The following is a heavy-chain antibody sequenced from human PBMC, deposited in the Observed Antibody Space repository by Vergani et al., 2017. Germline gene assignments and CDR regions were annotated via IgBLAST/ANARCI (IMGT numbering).Heavy chain of an antibody. D-gene: IGHD1-1*01. CDR2: IYYSGST. Sequence: QLQLQESGPGLVKPSETLSLTCTVSGGSISSSSYYWGWIRQPPGKGLEWIGSIYYSGSTYYNPSLKSRVTISVDTSKNQFSLKLSSVTAADTAVYYCARDSLYNWNLYYYGMDVWGQGTTVTVSS. CDR3: ARDSLYNWNLYYYGMDV. V-gene: IGHV4-39*07. J-gene: IGHJ6*02. CDR1: GGSISSSSYY.